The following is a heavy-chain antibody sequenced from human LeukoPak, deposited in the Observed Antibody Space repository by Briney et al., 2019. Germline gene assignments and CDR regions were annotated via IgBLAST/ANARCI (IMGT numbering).Heavy chain of an antibody. V-gene: IGHV3-21*04. CDR3: ARAKFDLLFDY. J-gene: IGHJ4*02. CDR2: ISSSSSYI. CDR1: GFTFSSYS. Sequence: AGGSLRLSCAASGFTFSSYSMNWVRQAPGKGLEWGSSISSSSSYIYYADSVKGRFTISRDNSKNTLYLQMNSLRAEDTAVYCCARAKFDLLFDYWGQGTLVTVSS. D-gene: IGHD3-9*01.